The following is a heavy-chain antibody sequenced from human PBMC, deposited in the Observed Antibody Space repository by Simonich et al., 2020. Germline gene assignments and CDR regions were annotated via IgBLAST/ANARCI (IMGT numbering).Heavy chain of an antibody. CDR3: ARHDRWLQFYFDY. Sequence: QVQLQESGPGLVKPSETLSLTCTVSGGSISCYYWSWIRQHPGKVLEWIGYIYYSGSTNYNPSLKSRVTISVDTSKNQFSLKLSSVTAADTAVYYCARHDRWLQFYFDYWGQGTLVTVSS. V-gene: IGHV4-59*08. D-gene: IGHD5-12*01. CDR1: GGSISCYY. J-gene: IGHJ4*02. CDR2: IYYSGST.